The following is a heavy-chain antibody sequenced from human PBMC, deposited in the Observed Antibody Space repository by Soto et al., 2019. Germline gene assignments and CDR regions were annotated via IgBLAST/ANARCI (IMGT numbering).Heavy chain of an antibody. CDR3: ATRIAEANLDAFDI. J-gene: IGHJ3*02. CDR1: GYTFTSYG. Sequence: ASVKVSCKASGYTFTSYGISWVRQAPGQGLEWMGWISAYNGNTNYAQKLQGRVTMTTDTSTSTAYMELRSLRSDDTAVYYCATRIAEANLDAFDIWGQGTMVTVSS. D-gene: IGHD6-13*01. V-gene: IGHV1-18*04. CDR2: ISAYNGNT.